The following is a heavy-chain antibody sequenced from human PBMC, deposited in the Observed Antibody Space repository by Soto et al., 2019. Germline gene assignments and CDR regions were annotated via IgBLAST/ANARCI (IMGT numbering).Heavy chain of an antibody. J-gene: IGHJ6*02. CDR1: GFTFSDHH. Sequence: QAQLVESGGGWVKTGGSLRLACAASGFTFSDHHMSWVRQAPGKGLEWVSSMSNIGGTVQYADSVRGRFTISRDNAENSLFLQMKSLRVDDTAVYYCARDSLVRRDFGMDVWGQGPKVAVAS. CDR2: MSNIGGTV. V-gene: IGHV3-11*01. CDR3: ARDSLVRRDFGMDV. D-gene: IGHD2-2*01.